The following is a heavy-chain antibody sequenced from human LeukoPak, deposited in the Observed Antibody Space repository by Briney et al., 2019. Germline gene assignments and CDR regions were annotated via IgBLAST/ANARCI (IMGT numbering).Heavy chain of an antibody. J-gene: IGHJ6*04. CDR1: GFTFGDYP. Sequence: GGSLRLSCTASGFTFGDYPMSWFRQAPGKGLEWVGFIRMKAEGGTTEYAASVKGRFTISRDDSKSIAYLQMNSLKTEDTAVYYCIRDGAPDVWGKGTTVTVSS. CDR2: IRMKAEGGTT. V-gene: IGHV3-49*03. CDR3: IRDGAPDV. D-gene: IGHD4/OR15-4a*01.